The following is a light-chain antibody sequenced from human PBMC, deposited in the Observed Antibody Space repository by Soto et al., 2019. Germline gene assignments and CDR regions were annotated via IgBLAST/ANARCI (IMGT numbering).Light chain of an antibody. V-gene: IGKV1-5*01. CDR2: DAS. CDR3: QQYNSWWT. J-gene: IGKJ1*01. CDR1: QSISSW. Sequence: DIQMTQSPSTLSVSVGDRVTITCRASQSISSWLAWYQQKPGKAPKLLIYDASSLESGVPSRFTGSGSGTIFTLTISSLQPDDFATYYCQQYNSWWTFGQGTKVDIK.